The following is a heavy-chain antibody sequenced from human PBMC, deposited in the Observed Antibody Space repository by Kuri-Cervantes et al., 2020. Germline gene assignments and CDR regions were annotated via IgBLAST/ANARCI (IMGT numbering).Heavy chain of an antibody. CDR1: GGSFSGYY. Sequence: GSLRLSCAVYGGSFSGYYWSWIRQPPGKGLEWIGEINHSGSTNYNPSLKSRVTISVDTSKNQFSLKLSSVTAADTAVYYCARHGGSGSYYDFDYWGRGILVTVSS. CDR3: ARHGGSGSYYDFDY. J-gene: IGHJ4*02. V-gene: IGHV4-34*01. CDR2: INHSGST. D-gene: IGHD3-10*01.